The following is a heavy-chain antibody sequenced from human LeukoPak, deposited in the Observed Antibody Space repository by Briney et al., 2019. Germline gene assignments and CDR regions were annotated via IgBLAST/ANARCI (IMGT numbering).Heavy chain of an antibody. CDR1: GYTFTSYD. V-gene: IGHV1-18*01. Sequence: ASVKVSCKASGYTFTSYDINWVRQATGQGLEWMGWISAYNGNTNYAQKLQGRVTMTTDTSTSTAYMELRSLRSDDTAVYYCASGGDYLLAYMDVWGKGTTVTVSS. CDR3: ASGGDYLLAYMDV. CDR2: ISAYNGNT. J-gene: IGHJ6*03. D-gene: IGHD3-16*01.